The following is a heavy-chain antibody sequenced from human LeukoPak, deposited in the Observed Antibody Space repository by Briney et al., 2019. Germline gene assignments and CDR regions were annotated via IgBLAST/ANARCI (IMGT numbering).Heavy chain of an antibody. V-gene: IGHV4-39*01. D-gene: IGHD3-10*01. CDR1: GGSISSYY. CDR3: ARHYGP. J-gene: IGHJ4*02. Sequence: PSETLSLTCSVSGGSISSYYWGWIRQPPGKGLEWIGSIYYSRSTYYNPSLKSRVTISVDTSKNQFSLKLNSVTATDTAVYYCARHYGPWGQGTLVTVSS. CDR2: IYYSRST.